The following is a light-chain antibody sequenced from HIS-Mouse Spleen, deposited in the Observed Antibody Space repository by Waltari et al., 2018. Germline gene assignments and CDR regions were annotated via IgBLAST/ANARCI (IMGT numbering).Light chain of an antibody. Sequence: SYELTQPPSVSVSPGQTARTPCSGDALPNQYAYWYQQKSGQAPVLVIYEDSKRPSGIPERFSGSSSGTMATLTISGAQVEDEADYYCYSTDSSGNHRVFGGGTKLTVL. CDR1: ALPNQY. CDR2: EDS. CDR3: YSTDSSGNHRV. V-gene: IGLV3-10*01. J-gene: IGLJ2*01.